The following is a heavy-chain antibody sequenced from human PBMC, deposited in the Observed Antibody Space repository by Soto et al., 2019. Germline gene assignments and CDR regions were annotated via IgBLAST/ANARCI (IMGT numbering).Heavy chain of an antibody. J-gene: IGHJ6*02. CDR2: ISSSSSYM. V-gene: IGHV3-21*06. CDR3: ARDVIKSPGINYYGMDV. CDR1: GFTFSSHP. Sequence: GGSLRLSCVASGFTFSSHPMNWVRQAPGKGLEWVSSISSSSSYMYYTDSVKGRFTISRDNAKNTVYLQMQSLRAEDAAVYYCARDVIKSPGINYYGMDVWGQGTKVTVSS.